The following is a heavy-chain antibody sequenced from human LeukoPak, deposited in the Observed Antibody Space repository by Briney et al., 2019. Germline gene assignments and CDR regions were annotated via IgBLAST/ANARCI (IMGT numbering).Heavy chain of an antibody. CDR1: GFTFSSYG. Sequence: PGGSLRLSCAASGFTFSSYGMSWVRQAPGKGLQWVSVIIGSGSSTYYADSVKGRFTISRDNAKNSLYLQMNSLRAEDTAVYYCARAGWAVGWPVYFDYWGQGTLVTVSS. CDR3: ARAGWAVGWPVYFDY. CDR2: IIGSGSST. J-gene: IGHJ4*02. D-gene: IGHD1-26*01. V-gene: IGHV3-23*01.